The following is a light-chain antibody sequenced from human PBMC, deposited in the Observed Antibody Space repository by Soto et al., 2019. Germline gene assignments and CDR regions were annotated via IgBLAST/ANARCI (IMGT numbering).Light chain of an antibody. CDR2: GAS. V-gene: IGKV3-15*01. CDR3: QQYNHWWT. CDR1: QSVSTN. J-gene: IGKJ1*01. Sequence: EIVLTQSPDTLSLSPGERATLSCRASQSVSTNLVWYQQKPGQAPRLLIYGASTRATGVPGRFSGTGSGTEFTLTISSLQSEDSAVYYCQQYNHWWTFGQGTKVDIK.